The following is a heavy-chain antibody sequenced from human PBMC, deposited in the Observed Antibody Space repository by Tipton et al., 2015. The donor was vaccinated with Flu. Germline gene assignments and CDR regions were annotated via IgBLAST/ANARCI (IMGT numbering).Heavy chain of an antibody. CDR3: ARDSSGYSIFFDY. CDR1: GGSVSGHY. V-gene: IGHV4-34*01. CDR2: INHSGST. J-gene: IGHJ4*02. D-gene: IGHD3-22*01. Sequence: TLSLTCAVYGGSVSGHYWSWIRQPPGKGLEWIGEINHSGSTNYSPSLKSRVTISVDTSKNQFSLKLSSVTAADTAVYYCARDSSGYSIFFDYWGQGTLVTVSS.